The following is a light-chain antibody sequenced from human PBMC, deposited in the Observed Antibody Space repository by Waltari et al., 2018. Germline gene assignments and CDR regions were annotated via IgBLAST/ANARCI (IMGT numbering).Light chain of an antibody. Sequence: DIVMTQSPDSLGVSLGERATINCKSSQNLLYSSDNKNYLAWYQQKPGQPPKLLISWASTRESGVPDQFSGSGSGTDFTLTISSLQAEDVAVYYCQQYYSTMYTFGQGTKLEIK. J-gene: IGKJ2*01. CDR3: QQYYSTMYT. V-gene: IGKV4-1*01. CDR1: QNLLYSSDNKNY. CDR2: WAS.